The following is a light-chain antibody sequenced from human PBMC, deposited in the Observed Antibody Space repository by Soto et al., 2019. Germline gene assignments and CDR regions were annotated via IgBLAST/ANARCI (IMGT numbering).Light chain of an antibody. V-gene: IGKV3-11*01. J-gene: IGKJ3*01. CDR2: DAS. CDR1: QRVSSY. Sequence: DIVLTQSPATLSLSPGERATLSCRASQRVSSYLAWYQQKPGQAPRLLIYDASNRATGIPARFSGSGSGTDFTLTISSLEPEDFAVYYCQQRSNWGFTFGPGTKVDIK. CDR3: QQRSNWGFT.